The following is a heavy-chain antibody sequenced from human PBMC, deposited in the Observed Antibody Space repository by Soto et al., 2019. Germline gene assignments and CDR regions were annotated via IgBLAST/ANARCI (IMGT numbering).Heavy chain of an antibody. Sequence: GGSPRLSSADSGFTVSSNYMSWVRQAPGKGLECVPVIYSGGSTYYADSVKGRFTISRANSKNTLYLQMNSLRAEDTAVYYCARQCVSGEYFYFGMDVCGHGTTVTVSS. V-gene: IGHV3-66*04. CDR2: IYSGGST. CDR3: ARQCVSGEYFYFGMDV. CDR1: GFTVSSNY. D-gene: IGHD3-22*01. J-gene: IGHJ6*02.